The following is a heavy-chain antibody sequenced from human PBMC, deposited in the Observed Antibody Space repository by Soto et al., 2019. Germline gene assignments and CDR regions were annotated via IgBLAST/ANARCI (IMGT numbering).Heavy chain of an antibody. V-gene: IGHV1-69*02. CDR1: GGTFSSYT. D-gene: IGHD2-2*01. CDR2: IIPILGIA. Sequence: QVQLVQSGAEVKKPGSSVKVSCKASGGTFSSYTISWVRQAPGQGLEWMGRIIPILGIANYAQKFQGRVTITADKSTSTAYMELSSLRSEDTAVYYCASYCSSTSCSYYYYGMDVWGKGTTVTVSS. CDR3: ASYCSSTSCSYYYYGMDV. J-gene: IGHJ6*04.